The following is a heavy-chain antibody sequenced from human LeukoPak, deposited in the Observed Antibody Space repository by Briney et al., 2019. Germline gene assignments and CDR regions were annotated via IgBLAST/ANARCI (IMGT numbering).Heavy chain of an antibody. CDR2: ISWNSGSI. Sequence: GRSLRLSRAASGFTFDDYAMHWVRQAPGKGLEWVSGISWNSGSIGYADSVKGRFTISRDNAKNSLYLQMNSLRAEDMALYYCAKGSDYYDSSGYYSFDYWGQGTLVTVSS. V-gene: IGHV3-9*03. CDR3: AKGSDYYDSSGYYSFDY. CDR1: GFTFDDYA. D-gene: IGHD3-22*01. J-gene: IGHJ4*02.